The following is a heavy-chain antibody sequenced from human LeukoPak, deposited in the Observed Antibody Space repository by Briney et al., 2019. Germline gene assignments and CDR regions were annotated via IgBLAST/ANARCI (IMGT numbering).Heavy chain of an antibody. Sequence: GGSLRLSCAASGFIFISYNMNWVRQAPGKGLEWVSSISSSSTYIYYGDSVKGRFSISRDNAKNSLYLQMNSLRAEDTAVYYCARDGYSSSSFDFSGQGTLVTVSS. CDR2: ISSSSTYI. D-gene: IGHD6-6*01. CDR1: GFIFISYN. J-gene: IGHJ4*02. CDR3: ARDGYSSSSFDF. V-gene: IGHV3-21*01.